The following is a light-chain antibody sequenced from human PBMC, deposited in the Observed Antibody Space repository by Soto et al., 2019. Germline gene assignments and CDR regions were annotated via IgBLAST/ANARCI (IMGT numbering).Light chain of an antibody. CDR1: QSITSH. V-gene: IGKV1-39*01. J-gene: IGKJ4*01. Sequence: DIQMTQSPSSLSASVGDRVTITCRASQSITSHLNWYQQKPGKAPKLLIYRASSLQSGVPSSFSGSGAGTEFTLTISSLQPEDFATYYCQQSYRTPHTFGGGTKVESK. CDR3: QQSYRTPHT. CDR2: RAS.